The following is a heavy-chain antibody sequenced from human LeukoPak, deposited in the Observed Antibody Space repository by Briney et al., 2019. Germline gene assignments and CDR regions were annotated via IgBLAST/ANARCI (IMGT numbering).Heavy chain of an antibody. CDR3: ARGYCSGGSCQNFDY. J-gene: IGHJ4*02. Sequence: SETLSLTCAVYGGSFSGYYWSWIRQPPGKGLEWIGEINHSGSTNYNPSPKSRVTISVDTSKNQFSLKLSSVTAADTAVYYCARGYCSGGSCQNFDYWGQGTLVTVSS. CDR1: GGSFSGYY. CDR2: INHSGST. V-gene: IGHV4-34*01. D-gene: IGHD2-15*01.